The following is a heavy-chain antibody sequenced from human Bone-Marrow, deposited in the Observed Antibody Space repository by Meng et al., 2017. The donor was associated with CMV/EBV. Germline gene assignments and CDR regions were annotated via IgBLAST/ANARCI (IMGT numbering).Heavy chain of an antibody. Sequence: SGGSISSYCWSWIRQPPGKGLEWIGYIYYSGSATYNPSLKSRVTISVDTSKNQFSLKLSSVTAADTAVYYCAREGRYDSSGYPLDYWGQGTLVTVSS. CDR3: AREGRYDSSGYPLDY. CDR2: IYYSGSA. CDR1: GGSISSYC. D-gene: IGHD3-22*01. J-gene: IGHJ4*02. V-gene: IGHV4-59*01.